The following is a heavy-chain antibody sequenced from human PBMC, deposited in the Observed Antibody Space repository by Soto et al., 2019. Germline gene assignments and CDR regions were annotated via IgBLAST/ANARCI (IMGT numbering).Heavy chain of an antibody. D-gene: IGHD5-12*01. CDR2: IYYSGST. CDR3: ARRPAKIRWLQLSGGSYFDY. J-gene: IGHJ4*02. Sequence: QLQLQESGPGLVKPSETLSLTCTVSGGSISSSSYYWGWIRQPPGKGLEWIGSIYYSGSTYYNPSLKSRVTISVDTSKNQFSLKLSSVTAADTAVYYCARRPAKIRWLQLSGGSYFDYWGQGTLVTVSS. CDR1: GGSISSSSYY. V-gene: IGHV4-39*01.